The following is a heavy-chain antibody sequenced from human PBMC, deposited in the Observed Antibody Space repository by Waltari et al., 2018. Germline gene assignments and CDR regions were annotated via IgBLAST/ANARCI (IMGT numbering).Heavy chain of an antibody. CDR1: GYTFTSYA. V-gene: IGHV1-3*01. Sequence: QVQLVQSGAEVKKPGASVKVSCKASGYTFTSYAMHWVRQAPGQRLEWMGWINAGNGNTKYSQKCQGRVTITRDTSASTAYMELSSLRSEDTAVYYCARGVVAVAGTRYYFDYWGQGTLVTVSS. J-gene: IGHJ4*02. CDR3: ARGVVAVAGTRYYFDY. D-gene: IGHD6-19*01. CDR2: INAGNGNT.